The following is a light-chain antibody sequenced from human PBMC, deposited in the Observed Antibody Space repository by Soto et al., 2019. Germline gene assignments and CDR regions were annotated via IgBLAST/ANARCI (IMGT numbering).Light chain of an antibody. CDR3: QHYNDWPPTWT. CDR2: GAS. CDR1: QSVSSK. Sequence: EIVMTQSPATLSVSPRERATLSCRASQSVSSKLAWYQQKPGQTPRVLIYGASTRATGIPARFSGSGSGTEFTLTISSLQSEDSAVYHCQHYNDWPPTWTFGQGTKVEIK. J-gene: IGKJ1*01. V-gene: IGKV3-15*01.